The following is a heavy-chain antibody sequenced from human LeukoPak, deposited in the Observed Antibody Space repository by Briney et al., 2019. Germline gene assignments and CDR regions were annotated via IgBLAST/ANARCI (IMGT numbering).Heavy chain of an antibody. CDR2: IYTSGST. D-gene: IGHD5-12*01. Sequence: PSETLSLTCTVSGGSISSGSYYWSWIRQPAGKGLEWIGRIYTSGSTNYNPSLKSRVTISVDTSKNQFSLKLSSVTAADTAVYYCAWLPSYWGQGTLVTVSS. J-gene: IGHJ4*02. V-gene: IGHV4-61*02. CDR3: AWLPSY. CDR1: GGSISSGSYY.